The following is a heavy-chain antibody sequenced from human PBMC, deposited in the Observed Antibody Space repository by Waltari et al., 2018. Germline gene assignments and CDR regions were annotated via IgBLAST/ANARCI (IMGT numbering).Heavy chain of an antibody. CDR2: INHSGST. D-gene: IGHD1-26*01. J-gene: IGHJ5*02. CDR3: ARRLRKVGASFDP. Sequence: QVQLQQWGAGLFKPTEALSLTCAVYGGSFSAYYRSWIRQPPGKGLEWSGEINHSGSTNYNPSLKSRVTISVDTSKNQFSLKLSSVTAADTAVYYCARRLRKVGASFDPWGQGTLVTVSS. V-gene: IGHV4-34*01. CDR1: GGSFSAYY.